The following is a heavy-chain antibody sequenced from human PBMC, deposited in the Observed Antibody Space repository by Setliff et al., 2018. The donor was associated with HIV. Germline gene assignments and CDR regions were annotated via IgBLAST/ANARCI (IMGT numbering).Heavy chain of an antibody. CDR1: GGSINNGVSY. CDR2: VSSSGST. D-gene: IGHD3-3*01. CDR3: ARDVMEWFGSYFGH. J-gene: IGHJ4*02. Sequence: PSETLSLTCTVSGGSINNGVSYWSWIRQSAEKGLEWIGHVSSSGSTTYNSSLKSRVTISVDVSKNQFSLMLDSVTAADAALYFCARDVMEWFGSYFGHWGQGALVTVSS. V-gene: IGHV4-61*09.